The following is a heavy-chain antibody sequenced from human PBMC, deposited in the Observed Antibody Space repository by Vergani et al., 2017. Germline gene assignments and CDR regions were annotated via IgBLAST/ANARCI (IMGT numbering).Heavy chain of an antibody. Sequence: QVQLVQSGAEEKKPGASVKVSCKVSGYTLPELSMHWVRQAPGKGLEWMGGFDPEDGETIYAQKFQGRVTMTEDTSTDTAYMELSSLRSEDTSVYYCATDITGTDDDAFDIWGQGTMVTVSS. D-gene: IGHD1-20*01. CDR3: ATDITGTDDDAFDI. V-gene: IGHV1-24*01. J-gene: IGHJ3*02. CDR2: FDPEDGET. CDR1: GYTLPELS.